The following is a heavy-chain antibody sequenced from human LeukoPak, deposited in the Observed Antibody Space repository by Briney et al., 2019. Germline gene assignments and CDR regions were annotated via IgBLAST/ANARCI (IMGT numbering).Heavy chain of an antibody. V-gene: IGHV3-23*01. Sequence: PGGSLRLSCAASGFTFSSYAMSWVRQAPGKGLEWVSAISGSGGSTYYADSVKGRFTISRDSSKNTLFLQMNSLRAEDTAVYYCAKSGRYFYYDMDVWGQGTTVTVSS. CDR2: ISGSGGST. CDR3: AKSGRYFYYDMDV. J-gene: IGHJ6*02. CDR1: GFTFSSYA. D-gene: IGHD1-26*01.